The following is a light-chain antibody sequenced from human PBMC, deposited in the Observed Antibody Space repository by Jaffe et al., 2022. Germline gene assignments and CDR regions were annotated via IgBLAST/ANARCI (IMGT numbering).Light chain of an antibody. V-gene: IGKV3-20*01. CDR2: GAS. Sequence: EIVLTQSPGTLSLSPGERATLSCRASQSVSSSYLAWYQQKPGQAPRLLIYGASSRATGIPDRFSGSGSGTDFTLTISRLEPEDFAVYYCQQYGSSRDLLTFGGGTKVEIK. CDR3: QQYGSSRDLLT. J-gene: IGKJ4*01. CDR1: QSVSSSY.